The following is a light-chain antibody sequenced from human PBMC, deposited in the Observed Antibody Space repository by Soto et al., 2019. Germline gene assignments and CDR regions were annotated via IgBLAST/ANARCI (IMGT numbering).Light chain of an antibody. CDR3: TSYTSSSNNFV. CDR1: SSDVGGYNH. J-gene: IGLJ1*01. Sequence: QSVLTQPASVSGSPGQSITISCTGTSSDVGGYNHVSWYQQHPGKAPKLMIYEVSRRPSGVSNRFSGSKSGNTASLTISGLQAEDEADYYCTSYTSSSNNFVFGTGTKVTVL. V-gene: IGLV2-14*01. CDR2: EVS.